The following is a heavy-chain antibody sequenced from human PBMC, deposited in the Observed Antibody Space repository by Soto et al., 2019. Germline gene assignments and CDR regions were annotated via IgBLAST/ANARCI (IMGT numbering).Heavy chain of an antibody. J-gene: IGHJ4*01. CDR1: GYSFSSYW. CDR2: IYPGDSDA. V-gene: IGHV5-51*01. Sequence: GESLKISCKASGYSFSSYWIAWVRQMPGKGLEWMGIIYPGDSDARYSPSFEGQVTISVDTSINTAYLQWSYLKASDSAMYFCARQSDYNILTGYWYYFDYWGHGSLVTAPQ. D-gene: IGHD3-9*01. CDR3: ARQSDYNILTGYWYYFDY.